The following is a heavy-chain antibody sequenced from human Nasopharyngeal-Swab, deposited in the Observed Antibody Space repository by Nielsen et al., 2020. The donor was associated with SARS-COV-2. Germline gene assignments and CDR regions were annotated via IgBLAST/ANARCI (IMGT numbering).Heavy chain of an antibody. V-gene: IGHV4-28*03. CDR2: IYYSGST. J-gene: IGHJ3*02. Sequence: WIRQPPGKGLEWIGYIYYSGSTYYNPSLKSRVTISVDTSKNQFSLKLSSVTAADTAVYYCARGFGFEAYLIWGQGTMVTVSS. CDR3: ARGFGFEAYLI. D-gene: IGHD3-10*01.